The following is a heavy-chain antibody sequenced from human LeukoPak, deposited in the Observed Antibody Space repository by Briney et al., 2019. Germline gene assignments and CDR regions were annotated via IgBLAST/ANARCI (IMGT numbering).Heavy chain of an antibody. V-gene: IGHV5-51*01. CDR1: GYSFTTYW. J-gene: IGHJ4*02. CDR2: IFPGDSDT. D-gene: IGHD1/OR15-1a*01. CDR3: ATSESQTRFDY. Sequence: KVSCKGSGYSFTTYWIGWVRQMPGKGLEWIGIIFPGDSDTTYSPSLQGQVTISADTSINTAYLQWSSLRASDTAMYYCATSESQTRFDYWGQGTPVTVSS.